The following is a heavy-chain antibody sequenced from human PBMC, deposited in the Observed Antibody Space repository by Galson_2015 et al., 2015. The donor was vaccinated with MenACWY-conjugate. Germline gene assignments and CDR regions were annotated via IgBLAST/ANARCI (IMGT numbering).Heavy chain of an antibody. CDR1: GYNFITYW. D-gene: IGHD1-26*01. Sequence: QSGAEVKKPGESLTISCKASGYNFITYWIGWVRQVPGKGLEWVGLISPIDSKTRYSPAFEGRVTISADNSITTAYLQWNSLQASDTAMYYCARHPPGGRGMDVWGQGTTVNVSS. CDR3: ARHPPGGRGMDV. CDR2: ISPIDSKT. J-gene: IGHJ6*02. V-gene: IGHV5-51*01.